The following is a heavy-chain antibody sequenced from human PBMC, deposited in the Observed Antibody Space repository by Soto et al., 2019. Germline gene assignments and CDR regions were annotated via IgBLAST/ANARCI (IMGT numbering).Heavy chain of an antibody. CDR3: ARVARGPATTVVDAFDI. Sequence: QVQLQQWGAGLLKPSETLSLTCAVFGGSVNSGNYYWSWIRQPPGKGLEWIGEMSHSGGTHFNPSLKSRVTISVDTSKNQFSLKMSSVTAAETALYYCARVARGPATTVVDAFDIWGPGTMVTVSS. CDR2: MSHSGGT. J-gene: IGHJ3*02. V-gene: IGHV4-34*01. D-gene: IGHD1-1*01. CDR1: GGSVNSGNYY.